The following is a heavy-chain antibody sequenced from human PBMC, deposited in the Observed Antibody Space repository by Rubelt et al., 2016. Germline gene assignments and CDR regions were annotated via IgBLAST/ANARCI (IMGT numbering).Heavy chain of an antibody. Sequence: GKGLEWVSVLYSGGTTFNADSVKGRFTISRDNSKNTLYLQMNSLRAEDTALYYCAKDAGGFSLNWFDPWGQGTQVTVSS. CDR2: LYSGGTT. V-gene: IGHV3-53*01. D-gene: IGHD1-26*01. CDR3: AKDAGGFSLNWFDP. J-gene: IGHJ5*02.